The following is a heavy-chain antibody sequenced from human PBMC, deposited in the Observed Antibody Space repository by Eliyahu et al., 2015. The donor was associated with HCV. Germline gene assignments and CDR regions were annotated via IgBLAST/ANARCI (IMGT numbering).Heavy chain of an antibody. D-gene: IGHD5-18*01. J-gene: IGHJ4*02. CDR2: IGTAGDT. Sequence: EVQLVESGGGLVQPEGSLXLSCXASGFTFSSYXXHWVRQATGKGLEWVSAIGTAGDTYYPGSVKGRFTISRENAKNSLYLQMNSLRAGDTAVYYCARAAWNSYGPPLYYFDYWGQGTLVTVSS. CDR3: ARAAWNSYGPPLYYFDY. V-gene: IGHV3-13*01. CDR1: GFTFSSYX.